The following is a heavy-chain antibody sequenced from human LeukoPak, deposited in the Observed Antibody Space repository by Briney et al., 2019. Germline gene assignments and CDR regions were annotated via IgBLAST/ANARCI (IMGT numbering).Heavy chain of an antibody. Sequence: PGRSLRLSCAASGFTFSSYGMHWVRQAPGKGLEWVAVIWYDGGNKYYADSVKGRFTISRDNSKNTLYLQMNSLRAEDTAVYYCARERHYYYMDVWGKGTTVTVSS. CDR3: ARERHYYYMDV. V-gene: IGHV3-33*01. CDR1: GFTFSSYG. J-gene: IGHJ6*03. CDR2: IWYDGGNK.